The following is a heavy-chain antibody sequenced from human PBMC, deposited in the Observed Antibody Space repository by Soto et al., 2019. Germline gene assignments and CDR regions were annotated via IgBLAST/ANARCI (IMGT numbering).Heavy chain of an antibody. CDR3: ARDRSGFLDH. J-gene: IGHJ4*02. V-gene: IGHV3-33*01. D-gene: IGHD3-3*01. CDR2: IWFDGSNK. Sequence: GGSLRLSCAASGFTFSSYGMHWVRQAPGKGLEWVAAIWFDGSNKYSADSVKGRISISRDNSKNTLYLQMNSLRAEDTAVYYCARDRSGFLDHWGQGTLVTVSS. CDR1: GFTFSSYG.